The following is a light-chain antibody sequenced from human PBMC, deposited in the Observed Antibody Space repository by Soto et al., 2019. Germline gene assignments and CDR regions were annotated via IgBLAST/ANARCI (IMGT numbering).Light chain of an antibody. J-gene: IGKJ3*01. CDR3: QQYGRSPFT. CDR2: GAS. V-gene: IGKV3-20*01. CDR1: QSVSSNY. Sequence: EIVMTQSPDTLSLSPGETATLSCRASQSVSSNYVAWFHQKPGQAPRLLIYGASSRATGIPDRFSASGSGTDFTLTISRLEPEDFAMYYCQQYGRSPFTFGPGTKVDIK.